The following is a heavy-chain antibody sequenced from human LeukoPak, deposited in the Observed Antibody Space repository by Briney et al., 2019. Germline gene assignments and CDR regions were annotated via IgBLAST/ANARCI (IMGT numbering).Heavy chain of an antibody. D-gene: IGHD3-22*01. CDR2: ISSSGSTI. Sequence: GGSLRLSCAASGFTFSSYEMNWVRQAPGKGLEWVSYISSSGSTIYYADSVKGRFTISRDNAKNSLYLQMNSLRAEDTAVYYCARVGSSLYYYDSSGYFIWGQGTLVTVSS. CDR3: ARVGSSLYYYDSSGYFI. V-gene: IGHV3-48*03. J-gene: IGHJ4*02. CDR1: GFTFSSYE.